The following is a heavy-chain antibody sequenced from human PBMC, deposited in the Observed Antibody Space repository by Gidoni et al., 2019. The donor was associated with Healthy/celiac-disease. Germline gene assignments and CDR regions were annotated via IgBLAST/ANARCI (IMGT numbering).Heavy chain of an antibody. CDR1: GYTFTDYY. V-gene: IGHV1-69-2*01. Sequence: EVQLVQSGAEVKKPGATVKLSCKVSGYTFTDYYMHWVQQAPGKGLEWMGLVDPEDGETIYAEKFQGRVTITADTSTDTAYMELSSLRSEDTAVYYCATDRGFGAQGIYYYGMDVWGQGTTVTVSS. J-gene: IGHJ6*02. D-gene: IGHD3-10*01. CDR3: ATDRGFGAQGIYYYGMDV. CDR2: VDPEDGET.